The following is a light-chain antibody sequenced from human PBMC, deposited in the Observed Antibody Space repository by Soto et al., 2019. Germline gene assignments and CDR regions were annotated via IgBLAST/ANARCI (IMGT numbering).Light chain of an antibody. V-gene: IGKV3-15*01. Sequence: EIVMTHSPATLSVSPWEIATFSCRASQSVSSNLAWYQQKPGQAPRLLIYGASKRATGFPARFSGSGSGTEFTLTISSLQSEDFAVYYCQQYNDNWPTFGQGTKVDIK. CDR2: GAS. CDR3: QQYNDNWPT. J-gene: IGKJ1*01. CDR1: QSVSSN.